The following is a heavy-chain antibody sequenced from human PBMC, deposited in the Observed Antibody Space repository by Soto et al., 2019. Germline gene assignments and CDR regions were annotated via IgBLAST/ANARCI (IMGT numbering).Heavy chain of an antibody. V-gene: IGHV3-48*02. D-gene: IGHD2-15*01. J-gene: IGHJ6*02. CDR2: ISSDSRYI. CDR3: ARIKLVDFYFINVDVYDKDV. CDR1: GFTLSNYA. Sequence: PGGSLRLSCAASGFTLSNYAVNWVRQAPGKGLEWVSYISSDSRYIYHGDSVKGRFTISRDNARNSVYLQMNSLRDEDTAVYYCARIKLVDFYFINVDVYDKDVWGQGTPVTVS.